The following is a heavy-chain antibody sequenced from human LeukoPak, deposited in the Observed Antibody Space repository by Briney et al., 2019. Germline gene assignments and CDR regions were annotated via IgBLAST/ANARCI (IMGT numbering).Heavy chain of an antibody. Sequence: SCTASGYTFTGYYMHWVRQAPGKGLEWVAVISYDGSNKYYADSVKGRFTISRDNSKNTLYLQMNSLRVEDTAVYYCARVLAGATLDYWGQGTLVTVSS. J-gene: IGHJ4*02. D-gene: IGHD1-26*01. V-gene: IGHV3-30-3*01. CDR1: GYTFTGYY. CDR3: ARVLAGATLDY. CDR2: ISYDGSNK.